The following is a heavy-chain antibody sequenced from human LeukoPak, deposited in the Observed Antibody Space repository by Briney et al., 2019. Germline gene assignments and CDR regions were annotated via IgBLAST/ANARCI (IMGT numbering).Heavy chain of an antibody. V-gene: IGHV4-34*01. J-gene: IGHJ4*02. CDR2: INHSGST. D-gene: IGHD6-19*01. CDR1: GGSFSGYY. Sequence: SETLSLTCAVYGGSFSGYYWSWIRQPPGKGLEWIGEINHSGSTDYNPSLKSRVTISVDTSKNQFSLKLSSVTAADTAVYYCARGRGGWYVTFDYWGQGTLVTVSS. CDR3: ARGRGGWYVTFDY.